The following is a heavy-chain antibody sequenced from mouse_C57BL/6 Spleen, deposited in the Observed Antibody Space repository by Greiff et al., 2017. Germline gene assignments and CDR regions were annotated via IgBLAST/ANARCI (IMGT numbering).Heavy chain of an antibody. D-gene: IGHD1-1*01. J-gene: IGHJ2*01. Sequence: QVQLQQPGAELVRPGSSVKLSCKASGYTFTSYWMHWVKQRPIQGLEWIGNIDPSDSETHYNQKFKDKATLTVDKSSSTAYMQLSSLTSEDSAVYYCARSYYGSSYERYYFDDWGQGTTLTVSS. CDR1: GYTFTSYW. V-gene: IGHV1-52*01. CDR2: IDPSDSET. CDR3: ARSYYGSSYERYYFDD.